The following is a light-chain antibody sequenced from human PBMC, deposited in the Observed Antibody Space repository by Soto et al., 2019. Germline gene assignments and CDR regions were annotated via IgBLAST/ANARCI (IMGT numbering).Light chain of an antibody. CDR2: GAS. Sequence: VSTLSPGTLSLTKRERATLSCRASQSVSNNYLAWYQQKPGQAPRLLIYGASNRATGIPDRFSGSGSGTDFTLTISRLEPEDFAVYYCQQYGSSGTVGQGTKVDIK. V-gene: IGKV3-20*01. CDR1: QSVSNNY. J-gene: IGKJ1*01. CDR3: QQYGSSGT.